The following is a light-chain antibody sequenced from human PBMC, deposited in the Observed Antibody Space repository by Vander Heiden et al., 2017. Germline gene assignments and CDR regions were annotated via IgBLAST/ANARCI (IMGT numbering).Light chain of an antibody. V-gene: IGLV1-40*01. Sequence: QSVFPQPPSVSGAPGQRIIISCTGRSSNIGAGYGVHWYQQLPGTAPKLLIYGNTNRPSGVPDRFSGSKSGTSASLAITGLQAEDEADYYCQSYDSSLSVVFGGGTKLTVL. CDR2: GNT. CDR1: SSNIGAGYG. J-gene: IGLJ2*01. CDR3: QSYDSSLSVV.